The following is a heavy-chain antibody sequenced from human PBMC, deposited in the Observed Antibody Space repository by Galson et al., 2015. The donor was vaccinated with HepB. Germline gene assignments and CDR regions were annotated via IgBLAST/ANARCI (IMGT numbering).Heavy chain of an antibody. J-gene: IGHJ3*02. CDR1: GFTCSSYS. CDR2: ISSSSSYI. D-gene: IGHD3-9*01. V-gene: IGHV3-21*01. Sequence: SLRLAGAASGFTCSSYSMNWVRQAPGKGLEWVSLISSSSSYIYDAHSGKGRFTISRDNANNSLYLQMNSLRAEDTAVYYCARDLGFFDWLLVDAFDIWGQGTMVTVSS. CDR3: ARDLGFFDWLLVDAFDI.